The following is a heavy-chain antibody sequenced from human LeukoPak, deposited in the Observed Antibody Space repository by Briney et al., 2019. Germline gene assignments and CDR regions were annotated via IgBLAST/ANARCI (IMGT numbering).Heavy chain of an antibody. Sequence: GGSLRLSCAASGFTFSSHGMSWVRQAPGKGLEWVSAISGSGSTYHADSVKGRFTISRDNAKNSLYLQMNSLRAEDTAVYYCAREEGGKLGIDYYFDYWGQGTLVTVSS. V-gene: IGHV3-23*01. J-gene: IGHJ4*02. CDR3: AREEGGKLGIDYYFDY. CDR2: ISGSGST. CDR1: GFTFSSHG. D-gene: IGHD7-27*01.